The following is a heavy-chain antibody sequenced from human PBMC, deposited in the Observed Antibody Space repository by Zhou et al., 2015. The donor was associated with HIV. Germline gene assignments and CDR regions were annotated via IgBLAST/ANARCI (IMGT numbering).Heavy chain of an antibody. CDR2: IIPIFGTA. D-gene: IGHD6-13*01. V-gene: IGHV1-69*12. J-gene: IGHJ6*02. CDR1: GGTFSTYA. CDR3: ARDEPPSSSWLHYGMDV. Sequence: QVQLVQSGAEVKKPGSSVKVSCKASGGTFSTYAISWVRQAPGQGLEWMGGIIPIFGTANYAQKFQGRVTITADESTSTAYMELSSLRSEDTAVYYCARDEPPSSSWLHYGMDVWGQGDHGHRLL.